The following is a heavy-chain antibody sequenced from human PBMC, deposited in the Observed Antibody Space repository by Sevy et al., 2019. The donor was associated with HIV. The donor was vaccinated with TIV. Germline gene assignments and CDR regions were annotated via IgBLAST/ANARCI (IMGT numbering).Heavy chain of an antibody. J-gene: IGHJ4*02. Sequence: SETLSLTCTVSGGSMNNYFWSWIWQPPGKGLEWIGYVYYSGSTNHNPSLKSRVTMSVDTSKKQFSLKMRSVTAADTAVYYCARESIGAIGDFDYWGQGTLVTVSS. CDR1: GGSMNNYF. D-gene: IGHD6-13*01. V-gene: IGHV4-59*01. CDR3: ARESIGAIGDFDY. CDR2: VYYSGST.